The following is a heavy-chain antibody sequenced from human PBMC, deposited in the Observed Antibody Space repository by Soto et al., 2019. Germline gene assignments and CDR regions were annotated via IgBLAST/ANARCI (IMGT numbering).Heavy chain of an antibody. CDR1: GFTFSSFW. D-gene: IGHD1-26*01. J-gene: IGHJ4*02. CDR3: VRDRSGSYLEGFDY. CDR2: IKQDGSEK. V-gene: IGHV3-7*01. Sequence: GGSLRLSCAASGFTFSSFWMTWVRQAPGKGLEWVANIKQDGSEKYYVDSVKGRFTISRDNARNSLFLEMKSLRSEDTAVYSCVRDRSGSYLEGFDYWGQGTLVTVSS.